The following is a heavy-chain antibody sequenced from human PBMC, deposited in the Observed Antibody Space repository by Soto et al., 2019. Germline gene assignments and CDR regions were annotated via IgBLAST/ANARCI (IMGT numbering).Heavy chain of an antibody. CDR3: TRSAISPYGGLIGPFDY. V-gene: IGHV1-3*05. Sequence: QVQLAQSGAEERKPGASVKVSCEATGYTFTAYAMHWVRQAPGQRLEWMGWINPANGNTKYSQKFQGRLTITSDTSAYTVYMELNSLTSEDTAMYYCTRSAISPYGGLIGPFDYWGQGNLVTVSS. J-gene: IGHJ4*02. CDR1: GYTFTAYA. CDR2: INPANGNT. D-gene: IGHD3-16*02.